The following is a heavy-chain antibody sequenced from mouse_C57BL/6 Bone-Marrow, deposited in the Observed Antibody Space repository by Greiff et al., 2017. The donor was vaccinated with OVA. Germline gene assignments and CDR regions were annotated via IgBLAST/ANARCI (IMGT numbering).Heavy chain of an antibody. D-gene: IGHD2-1*01. J-gene: IGHJ4*01. V-gene: IGHV14-4*01. CDR2: IDPENGDT. CDR1: GFNIKDDY. Sequence: VQLQQSGAELVRPGASVKLSCTASGFNIKDDYMHWVKQRPEQGLEWIGLIDPENGDTESASKFQGKATITADTSSNTAYLQLSSLTSEDTAVYYCTLYYGNCVEAMDYWGQGTSVTVSA. CDR3: TLYYGNCVEAMDY.